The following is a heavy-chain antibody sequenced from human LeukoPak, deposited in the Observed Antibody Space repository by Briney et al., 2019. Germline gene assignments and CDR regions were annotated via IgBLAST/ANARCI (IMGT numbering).Heavy chain of an antibody. V-gene: IGHV3-11*01. CDR3: ARAKRGYSYGYYHYFDY. Sequence: GGSLRLSCAASGFTFSDYYMSWIRQAPGQGLEWVSYISTSGSTIYYANPLKGRFTIFRDQAKNYLYLPMDSLRAEDTAVYYRARAKRGYSYGYYHYFDYWGQGTLVTVSS. J-gene: IGHJ4*02. D-gene: IGHD5-18*01. CDR1: GFTFSDYY. CDR2: ISTSGSTI.